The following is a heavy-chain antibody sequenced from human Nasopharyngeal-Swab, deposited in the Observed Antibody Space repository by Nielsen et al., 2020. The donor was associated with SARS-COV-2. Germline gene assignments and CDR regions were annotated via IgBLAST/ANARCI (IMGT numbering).Heavy chain of an antibody. CDR2: INPNSGGT. V-gene: IGHV1-2*06. CDR1: GYTFTDYY. Sequence: ASVKVSCKASGYTFTDYYMHWVRQAPGQGLEWMGRINPNSGGTNYAQKFQGRVTLTRDTSISTAYMELSRLRSDDTAVYYCARGHLHITIFRYYYYMDVWGKGTTVTVSS. J-gene: IGHJ6*03. D-gene: IGHD3-9*01. CDR3: ARGHLHITIFRYYYYMDV.